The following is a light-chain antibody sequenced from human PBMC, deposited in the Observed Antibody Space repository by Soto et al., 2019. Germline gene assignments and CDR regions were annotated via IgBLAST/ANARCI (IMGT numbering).Light chain of an antibody. J-gene: IGKJ1*01. V-gene: IGKV3-20*01. Sequence: EIVLTQSPGTLSLSPGERATISCRASQSVSSSYLAWYQQKPGQAPRPLIYGASSRAIGIPDRFSGSGSGTDFTLTISRLEPEDFAVYDCQQYGSSPWTFGQGTKVEIK. CDR3: QQYGSSPWT. CDR1: QSVSSSY. CDR2: GAS.